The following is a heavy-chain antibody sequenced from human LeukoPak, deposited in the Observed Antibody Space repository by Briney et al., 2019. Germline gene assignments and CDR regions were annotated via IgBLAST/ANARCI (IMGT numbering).Heavy chain of an antibody. D-gene: IGHD3-22*01. CDR1: GFTFDDYG. V-gene: IGHV3-20*04. CDR2: TNWNGGST. J-gene: IGHJ4*02. CDR3: ARGTEVYYDSSSYYSY. Sequence: PGGSLRLSCVASGFTFDDYGMGWVRQVPGKGLEWVSGTNWNGGSTGYADSVKGRFTISRDNAKNSLYLQMNSLRAEDTALYYCARGTEVYYDSSSYYSYWGQGTRVTVSS.